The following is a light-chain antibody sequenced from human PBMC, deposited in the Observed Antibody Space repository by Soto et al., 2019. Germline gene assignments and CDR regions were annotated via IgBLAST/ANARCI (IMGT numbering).Light chain of an antibody. CDR1: QNINSH. J-gene: IGKJ1*01. V-gene: IGKV1-39*01. Sequence: DIQMTQSPSSLSASVGDRVSITCRASQNINSHLNWYQQKPGKPPQVLIYAASSLQSEVPTRFSGSGSGTDFTLTISSLQPEDFATYYCQQSYSTPRTFGQGTKVEIK. CDR2: AAS. CDR3: QQSYSTPRT.